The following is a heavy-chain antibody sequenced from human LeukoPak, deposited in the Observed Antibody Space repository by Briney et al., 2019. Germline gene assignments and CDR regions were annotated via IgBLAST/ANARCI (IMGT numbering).Heavy chain of an antibody. V-gene: IGHV4-30-4*07. Sequence: SETLSLTCAVSGGSISSSTYSWSWIRQPPGKGLEWIGYIYYSGTTYYNPSLKSRVTISVDTSKNQFSLKLSSVTAADTAVYYCARGGSGSPWDYYYYYMDVWGKGTTVTISS. CDR1: GGSISSSTYS. CDR3: ARGGSGSPWDYYYYYMDV. J-gene: IGHJ6*03. CDR2: IYYSGTT. D-gene: IGHD3-10*01.